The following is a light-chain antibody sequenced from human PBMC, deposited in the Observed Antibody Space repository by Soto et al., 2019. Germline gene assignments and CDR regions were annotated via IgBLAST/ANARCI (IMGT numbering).Light chain of an antibody. CDR2: CSS. CDR1: QGIGNA. J-gene: IGKJ1*01. V-gene: IGKV1-6*01. Sequence: AIQMTQSPSSLSASVGDRVTISCRASQGIGNAVGWYQQKPGKPPKVLIYCSSNLQSGVPPRFSGSGSGTDFTLAISSLQPEDSATYYCLQDINYPWTFGKGTKVEIK. CDR3: LQDINYPWT.